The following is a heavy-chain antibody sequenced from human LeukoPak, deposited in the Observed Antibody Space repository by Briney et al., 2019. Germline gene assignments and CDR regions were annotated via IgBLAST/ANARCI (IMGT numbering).Heavy chain of an antibody. CDR2: IKPDGSAQ. Sequence: GVLRLSCATSGFTFSSNWMSWVRHVPGRGLDWVANIKPDGSAQYYAASVKGRFTVSRDNAKNSLYLQMNSLRVDDTAVYYCARANNSSWHNWGQGTLVTVSA. D-gene: IGHD6-13*01. J-gene: IGHJ4*02. V-gene: IGHV3-7*01. CDR3: ARANNSSWHN. CDR1: GFTFSSNW.